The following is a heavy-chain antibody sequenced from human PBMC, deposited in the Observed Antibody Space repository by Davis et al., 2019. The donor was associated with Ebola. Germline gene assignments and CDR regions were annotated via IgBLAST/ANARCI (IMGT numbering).Heavy chain of an antibody. CDR3: TTPGGQDSGYDVFDI. V-gene: IGHV1-46*03. CDR2: INPNDGRT. Sequence: ASVKVSCKASGGTFSSHAVSWVRQAPGQGLEWMGMINPNDGRTIYAQKFQGRVTVTRDTSTTTVYMDLSSRRSEDTALYYCTTPGGQDSGYDVFDIWGQGTMVTVSS. J-gene: IGHJ3*02. CDR1: GGTFSSHA. D-gene: IGHD5-12*01.